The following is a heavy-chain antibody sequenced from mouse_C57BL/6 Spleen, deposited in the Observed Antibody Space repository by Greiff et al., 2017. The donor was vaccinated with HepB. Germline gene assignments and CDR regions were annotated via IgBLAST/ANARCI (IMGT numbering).Heavy chain of an antibody. Sequence: VQLQQSGPELVKPGASVKISCKASGYTFTDYYMNWVKQSHGKSLEWIGDINPNNGGTSYNQKFKGKATLTVDKSSSTAYMEPRSLTSEDAAVYYCANEVYDNAMDYWGQGTSVTVSS. CDR3: ANEVYDNAMDY. J-gene: IGHJ4*01. CDR2: INPNNGGT. CDR1: GYTFTDYY. V-gene: IGHV1-26*01. D-gene: IGHD2-3*01.